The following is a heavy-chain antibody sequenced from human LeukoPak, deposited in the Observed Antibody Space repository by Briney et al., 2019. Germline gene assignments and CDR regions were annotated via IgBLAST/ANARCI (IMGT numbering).Heavy chain of an antibody. Sequence: GGSLRLSCAASGFSFSSYDMHWVRQAPGKGLEWVSYISSSGSTIYYADSVKGRFTISRDNAKNSLYLQMNSLRAEDTAVYYCARAGRYCSGGSCTFDYWGQGTLVTVSS. D-gene: IGHD2-15*01. CDR2: ISSSGSTI. J-gene: IGHJ4*02. CDR3: ARAGRYCSGGSCTFDY. V-gene: IGHV3-48*03. CDR1: GFSFSSYD.